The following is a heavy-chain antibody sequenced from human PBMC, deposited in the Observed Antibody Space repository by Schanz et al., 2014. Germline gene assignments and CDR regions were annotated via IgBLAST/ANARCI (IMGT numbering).Heavy chain of an antibody. CDR2: IYGAGST. D-gene: IGHD3-16*01. V-gene: IGHV3-66*01. CDR3: AATTSLAD. J-gene: IGHJ4*02. CDR1: GFSFSSNY. Sequence: EEQLVESGGGLVQPGGSLRLSCAASGFSFSSNYMSWVRQAPGKGLEWVSIIYGAGSTYHADSVKGRFTISRDNAKSSLYLQMNSLRDEDTAVYYCAATTSLADWGQGTLVAVSS.